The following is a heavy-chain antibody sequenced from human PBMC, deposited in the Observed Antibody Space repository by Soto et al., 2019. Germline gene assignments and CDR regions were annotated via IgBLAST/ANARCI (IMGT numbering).Heavy chain of an antibody. J-gene: IGHJ4*02. CDR2: INSDGSAT. CDR3: ARDPGRLIRLHSFDY. D-gene: IGHD2-21*01. Sequence: EVQLVESGGGLVQPGGSLRLSCAASGFTFSSNWMHWVRQAPGKGLVWVARINSDGSATNYADFVRGRFTMSRDNAKNTLYLQMNSLRAEDTAVYYCARDPGRLIRLHSFDYWGQGTLVTVSS. V-gene: IGHV3-74*01. CDR1: GFTFSSNW.